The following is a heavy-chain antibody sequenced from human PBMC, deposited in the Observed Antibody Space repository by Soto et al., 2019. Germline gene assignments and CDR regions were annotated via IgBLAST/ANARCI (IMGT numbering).Heavy chain of an antibody. Sequence: SETLSLTCAVYGGSFSGYYWSWIRQPPGKGLEWIGEINHSGSTNYNPSLKSRVTISVDTSKNQFSLKLSSVTAADTAVYYCGGAPLSGGVYYNYRAVGGKGTTVPVP. CDR1: GGSFSGYY. CDR2: INHSGST. J-gene: IGHJ6*03. D-gene: IGHD3-16*01. CDR3: GGAPLSGGVYYNYRAV. V-gene: IGHV4-34*01.